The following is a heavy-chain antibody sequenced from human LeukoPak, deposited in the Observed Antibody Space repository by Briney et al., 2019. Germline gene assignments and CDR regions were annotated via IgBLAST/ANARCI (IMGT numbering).Heavy chain of an antibody. CDR2: ISSSGSTI. J-gene: IGHJ4*02. CDR1: GFTFSDYY. Sequence: GGSLRLSCAASGFTFSDYYMGWIRQAPGKGLEWVSYISSSGSTIYYADSVKGRFTISRDNAKNSLYLQMNSLRAEDTAVYYCARDYHYDSSGYSGYWGQGTLVTVSS. CDR3: ARDYHYDSSGYSGY. V-gene: IGHV3-11*01. D-gene: IGHD3-22*01.